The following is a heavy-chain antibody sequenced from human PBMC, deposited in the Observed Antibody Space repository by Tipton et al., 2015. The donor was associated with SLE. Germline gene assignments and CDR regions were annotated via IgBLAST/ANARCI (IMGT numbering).Heavy chain of an antibody. D-gene: IGHD1-26*01. CDR1: GASISSHY. CDR3: ARASFIVGSTTFWFDP. CDR2: IYNSGST. J-gene: IGHJ5*02. Sequence: TLSLTCIVSGASISSHYWNWIRQSPGKGLEWIGYIYNSGSTNYNPSLQSRVSISVDTSKNQFSLKLNSVTATDAAVYYCARASFIVGSTTFWFDPWGQGALVIVSS. V-gene: IGHV4-59*08.